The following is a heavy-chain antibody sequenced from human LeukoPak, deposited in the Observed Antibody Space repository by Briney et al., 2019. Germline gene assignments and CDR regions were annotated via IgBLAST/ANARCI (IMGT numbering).Heavy chain of an antibody. V-gene: IGHV4-4*07. CDR3: ARENSGSYREFDY. J-gene: IGHJ4*02. CDR1: GGSISSYY. CDR2: IYTSGST. D-gene: IGHD1-26*01. Sequence: PSETLSLTCTVSGGSISSYYWSWIRQPAGKGLEWIGRIYTSGSTNYDTSLKSRVSMSVDTSKNQFSLKLSSVTAADTAVFYCARENSGSYREFDYWGQGTLVTVSS.